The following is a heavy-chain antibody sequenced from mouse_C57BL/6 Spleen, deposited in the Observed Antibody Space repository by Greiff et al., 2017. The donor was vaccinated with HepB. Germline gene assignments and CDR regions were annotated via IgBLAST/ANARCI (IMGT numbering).Heavy chain of an antibody. D-gene: IGHD1-1*01. Sequence: VQLQQSGAELVKPGASVKLSCTASGFNIKDYYMHWVKQRTAQGLEWIGSIDPEDGETKYAPKFKGKATITADTSSSTAYLQLSSLTSEDTAVYYCAGGAYYGYFDYWGQGTTLTVSS. CDR3: AGGAYYGYFDY. CDR2: IDPEDGET. J-gene: IGHJ2*01. CDR1: GFNIKDYY. V-gene: IGHV14-2*01.